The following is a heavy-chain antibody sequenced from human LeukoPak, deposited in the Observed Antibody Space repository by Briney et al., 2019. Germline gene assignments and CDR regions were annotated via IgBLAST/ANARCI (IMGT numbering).Heavy chain of an antibody. CDR1: GGSISSYY. CDR3: ARVRDAFDI. Sequence: SETLSLTCSVSGGSISSYYWSWIRQPPGKGLEWIGYIYYSGSTNYNPSLKSRVTISVDTSKNQFSLKLSSVTAADTAVYYCARVRDAFDIWGQGTMVTVSS. CDR2: IYYSGST. J-gene: IGHJ3*02. V-gene: IGHV4-59*01.